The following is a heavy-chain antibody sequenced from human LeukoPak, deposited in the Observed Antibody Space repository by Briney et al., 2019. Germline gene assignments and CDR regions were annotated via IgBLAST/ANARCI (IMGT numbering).Heavy chain of an antibody. CDR2: IYNNGNT. J-gene: IGHJ2*01. Sequence: SQTLSLTCTVSGGSISTGPFYWTWIRQHPGRGLEWIGDIYNNGNTNYNPSLKSRLIISKDTSKNKFSLKLSSVTAADTAIYYCATDRSYYDGNEGYFDLWGRGTLVTVSS. CDR1: GGSISTGPFY. CDR3: ATDRSYYDGNEGYFDL. V-gene: IGHV4-31*03. D-gene: IGHD3-22*01.